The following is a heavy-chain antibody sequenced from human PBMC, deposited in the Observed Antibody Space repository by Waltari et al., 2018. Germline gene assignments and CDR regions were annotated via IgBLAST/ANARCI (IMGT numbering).Heavy chain of an antibody. V-gene: IGHV4-34*01. CDR3: ARKRIFGDNWFDP. D-gene: IGHD3-3*01. Sequence: QVQLQQWGAGLLKPSETLSLTCAVYGGSFSGYYWSWIRQPPGKGLEWIGEINHSGSTNYNPSLKSRVTISVDTSKNQFSLKLSSVTAADTAVYYCARKRIFGDNWFDPWGQGTLVTVSS. J-gene: IGHJ5*02. CDR2: INHSGST. CDR1: GGSFSGYY.